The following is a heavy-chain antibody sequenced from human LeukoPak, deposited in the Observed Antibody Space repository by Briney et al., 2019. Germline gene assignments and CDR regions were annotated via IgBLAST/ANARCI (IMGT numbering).Heavy chain of an antibody. V-gene: IGHV3-9*01. CDR3: AKGSSWTLNWFDP. D-gene: IGHD6-13*01. CDR1: GFTFDDYA. CDR2: ISWNSGSI. Sequence: GGSLRLSCAASGFTFDDYAMHWVRQAPGKGLEWDSGISWNSGSIGYADSVKGRFTISRDNAKNSLYLQMNSLRAEDTALYYCAKGSSWTLNWFDPWGQGTLVTVSS. J-gene: IGHJ5*02.